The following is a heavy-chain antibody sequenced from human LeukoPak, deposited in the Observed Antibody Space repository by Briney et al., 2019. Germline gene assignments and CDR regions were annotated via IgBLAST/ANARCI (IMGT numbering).Heavy chain of an antibody. J-gene: IGHJ6*03. V-gene: IGHV4-39*01. D-gene: IGHD6-13*01. CDR1: GVSLSESTYY. CDR2: ICYSGNT. Sequence: SSETLSLTCTVSGVSLSESTYYWVRIRQPPGQGLEWIRTICYSGNTYYNTSLKSRVTISIDTSKNQFSLKLSSVTAADTAVYYCARHPVVAYRSSWRGYYYYYYMDVWGKGTTVTVS. CDR3: ARHPVVAYRSSWRGYYYYYYMDV.